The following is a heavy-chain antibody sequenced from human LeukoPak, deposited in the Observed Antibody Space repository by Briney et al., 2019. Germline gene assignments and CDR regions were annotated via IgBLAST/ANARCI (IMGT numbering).Heavy chain of an antibody. CDR1: GGTFSSYA. J-gene: IGHJ4*02. CDR3: ASGVAPVDIVATNHGAQIVYSSGWVLVY. CDR2: IIPIFGTA. Sequence: SVKVSCKASGGTFSSYAISWVRQAPGQGLEWVGGIIPIFGTANYAQKFQGRVTITADESTSTAYMELSSLRSEDTAVYYCASGVAPVDIVATNHGAQIVYSSGWVLVYWGRGTLVTVSS. D-gene: IGHD5-12*01. V-gene: IGHV1-69*13.